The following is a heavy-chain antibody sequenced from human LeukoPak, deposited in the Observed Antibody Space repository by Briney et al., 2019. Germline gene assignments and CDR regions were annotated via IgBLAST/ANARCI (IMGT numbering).Heavy chain of an antibody. Sequence: PSETLSLTCTVSGGSISSYYWSWIRHPPGKGLEWIGYVYYRGSTNYNPSLKSRVTVSVDTSNYQFSLKLSSVTAADTAVYYCARENTMVRGAFDAFDIWGQGTMVTVSS. D-gene: IGHD3-10*01. J-gene: IGHJ3*02. CDR3: ARENTMVRGAFDAFDI. CDR1: GGSISSYY. CDR2: VYYRGST. V-gene: IGHV4-59*01.